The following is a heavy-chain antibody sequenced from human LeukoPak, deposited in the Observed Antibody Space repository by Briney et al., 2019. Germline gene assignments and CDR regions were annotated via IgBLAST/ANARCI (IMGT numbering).Heavy chain of an antibody. V-gene: IGHV4-39*01. J-gene: IGHJ6*03. Sequence: SETLSLTCTVSGGSISSSTHYWGWIRQPPGKALEWIGRIYTSGSTNYNPSLKSRVTISVDTSKNQFSLKLSSVTAADTAVYYCARQCSTSCYYYYYMDVWGKGTTVTVSS. CDR1: GGSISSSTHY. CDR2: IYTSGST. CDR3: ARQCSTSCYYYYYMDV. D-gene: IGHD2-2*01.